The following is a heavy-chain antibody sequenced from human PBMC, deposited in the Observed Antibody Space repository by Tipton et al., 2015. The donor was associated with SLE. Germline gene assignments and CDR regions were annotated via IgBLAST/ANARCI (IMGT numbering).Heavy chain of an antibody. CDR2: IYTSGST. V-gene: IGHV4-4*07. CDR1: GGSISSYY. Sequence: TLSLTCTVSGGSISSYYWSWIRQPAGKGLEWIGRIYTSGSTNYNPSLKSRVTMSVDTSKNQFSLKLSSVTAADTAVYYCARWGGYCGGDCYSYWGQGTLVTVSS. D-gene: IGHD2-21*01. CDR3: ARWGGYCGGDCYSY. J-gene: IGHJ4*02.